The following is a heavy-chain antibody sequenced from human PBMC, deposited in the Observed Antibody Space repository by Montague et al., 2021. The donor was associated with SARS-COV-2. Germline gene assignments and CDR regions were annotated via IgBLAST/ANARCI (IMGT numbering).Heavy chain of an antibody. CDR3: AKAHGRYYDFWSGYNTLLDY. D-gene: IGHD3-3*01. CDR2: ISGSGGST. Sequence: SLRLSCAASGFTFSSYAMSWVRQAPGKGLEWVSAISGSGGSTYYADSVKGRFTISRDNSKNTLYLQMNSLRAEDTAVYYCAKAHGRYYDFWSGYNTLLDYWGQGTLVTVSS. CDR1: GFTFSSYA. V-gene: IGHV3-23*01. J-gene: IGHJ4*02.